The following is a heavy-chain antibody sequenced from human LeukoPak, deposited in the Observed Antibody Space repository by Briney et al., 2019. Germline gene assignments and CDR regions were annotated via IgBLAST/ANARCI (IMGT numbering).Heavy chain of an antibody. CDR2: IYPCDSDT. Sequence: VESLKISCQGSGYLFTSYWIGWVRQLPGKGLEWMGIIYPCDSDTRYSPSFQGQVTISADKSISTAYLQWSSLKASDTAMYYCARRDYGSGSYIFDYWGQGTLVTVSS. V-gene: IGHV5-51*01. CDR3: ARRDYGSGSYIFDY. CDR1: GYLFTSYW. J-gene: IGHJ4*02. D-gene: IGHD3-10*01.